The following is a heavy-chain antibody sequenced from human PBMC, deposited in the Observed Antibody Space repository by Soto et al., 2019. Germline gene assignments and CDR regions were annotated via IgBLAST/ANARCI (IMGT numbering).Heavy chain of an antibody. Sequence: QVQLQESGPGLVKPSGTLSLTCAVSGGSISSSNWWSWVRQPPGKELEWIGEIYHSGSTNYNPSLKSRVTISVDKSKNQFSLKLSSVTAADTAVYYCARSGRYCSGGSCYSYWGQGTLVTVSS. V-gene: IGHV4-4*02. CDR3: ARSGRYCSGGSCYSY. J-gene: IGHJ4*02. CDR1: GGSISSSNW. CDR2: IYHSGST. D-gene: IGHD2-15*01.